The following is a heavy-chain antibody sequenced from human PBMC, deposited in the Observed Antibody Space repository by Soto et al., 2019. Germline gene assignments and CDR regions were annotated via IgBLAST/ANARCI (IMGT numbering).Heavy chain of an antibody. CDR3: FLIRHDRGWNGYYGLAA. V-gene: IGHV2-70*18. CDR2: LNWDDDK. D-gene: IGHD1-1*01. Sequence: TLSLTCTVTGGSISSYYWSWVRQPPGKALEWLALLNWDDDKWYTTSLKTRLTISKDTSKNQVVLTMTNMDHVDTGKYYCFLIRHDRGWNGYYGLAAFGQATT. J-gene: IGHJ6*02. CDR1: GGSISSYYW.